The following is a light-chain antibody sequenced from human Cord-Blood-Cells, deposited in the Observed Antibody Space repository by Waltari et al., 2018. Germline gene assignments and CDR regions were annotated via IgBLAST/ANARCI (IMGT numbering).Light chain of an antibody. CDR3: QQSYSTLYS. CDR1: QSIISY. Sequence: DIQMTQSPSSLSASVGDRDTITCRASQSIISYLNWYQQSPGKAPKLLIYAASMLPSGVPSMFSGGGSGTDFTLTISSLQPEDCAAYYGQQSYSTLYSFGQGTKLEIK. J-gene: IGKJ2*03. CDR2: AAS. V-gene: IGKV1-39*01.